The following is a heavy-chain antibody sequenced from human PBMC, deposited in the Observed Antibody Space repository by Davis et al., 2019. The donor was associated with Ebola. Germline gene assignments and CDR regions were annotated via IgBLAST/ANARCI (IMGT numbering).Heavy chain of an antibody. D-gene: IGHD5-18*01. V-gene: IGHV1-46*01. CDR3: ARDKWIQLWSEYYYYGMDV. CDR1: GYTFTSYY. Sequence: ASVKVSCKASGYTFTSYYMHWVRQAPGQGLEWMGIINPSGGSTSYAQKFQGRVTMTRDTSTSTVYMELSSLRSEDTAVYYCARDKWIQLWSEYYYYGMDVWGQGTTVTVSS. CDR2: INPSGGST. J-gene: IGHJ6*02.